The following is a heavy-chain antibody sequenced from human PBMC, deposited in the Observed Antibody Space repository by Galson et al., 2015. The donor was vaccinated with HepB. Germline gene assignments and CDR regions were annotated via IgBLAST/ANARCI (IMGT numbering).Heavy chain of an antibody. J-gene: IGHJ4*02. CDR2: INPNSGGT. CDR1: GYTFTGYY. Sequence: SVKVSCKASGYTFTGYYMHWVRQAPGQGLEWMGWINPNSGGTNYAQKFQGRVTMTRDTSISTAYMELSRLRSDDTAVYYCAKDTALTVTTLGLDYWGQGTLVTVSS. CDR3: AKDTALTVTTLGLDY. V-gene: IGHV1-2*02. D-gene: IGHD4-17*01.